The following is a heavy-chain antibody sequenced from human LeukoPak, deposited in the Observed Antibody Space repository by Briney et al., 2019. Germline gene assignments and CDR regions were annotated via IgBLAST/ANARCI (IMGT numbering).Heavy chain of an antibody. V-gene: IGHV4-34*01. CDR2: INHSGST. J-gene: IGHJ5*02. CDR1: GGSFSGYY. D-gene: IGHD6-13*01. Sequence: PSETLSLTCAVYGGSFSGYYWSWLRQPPGKGLEWIGEINHSGSTNYNPSLTSRVTISVDTSKNQFSLKLSSVTAADTAVYYCARAGQQLVQRWFDPWGQGTLVTVSS. CDR3: ARAGQQLVQRWFDP.